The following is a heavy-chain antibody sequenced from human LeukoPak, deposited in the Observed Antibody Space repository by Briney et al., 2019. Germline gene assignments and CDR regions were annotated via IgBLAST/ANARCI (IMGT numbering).Heavy chain of an antibody. V-gene: IGHV3-23*03. CDR3: AKDRSENMAVAGPDAFDI. D-gene: IGHD6-19*01. CDR2: IIYSGDST. J-gene: IGHJ3*02. CDR1: GFTFSSYA. Sequence: GGSLRLSCAASGFTFSSYAMSWVRQAPGKGLEWVSIIYSGDSTYYADSVKGRFTISRDNSKNTLYLQMNSLRAEDTAVYYCAKDRSENMAVAGPDAFDIWGQGTMVTVSS.